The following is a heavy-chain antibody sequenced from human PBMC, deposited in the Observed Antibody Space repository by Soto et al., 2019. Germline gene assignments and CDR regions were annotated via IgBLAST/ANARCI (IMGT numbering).Heavy chain of an antibody. Sequence: SETLSLTCTVSGGSISSYYWSWIRQPTGKGLEWVGYIYYSGSTNYNPSLKSRVTISVDTSKNQFSLKLSSVTAADTAVYYCARHDEYYDFWSRYYFDYWGQGTLVTVSS. CDR1: GGSISSYY. CDR3: ARHDEYYDFWSRYYFDY. J-gene: IGHJ4*02. D-gene: IGHD3-3*01. CDR2: IYYSGST. V-gene: IGHV4-59*08.